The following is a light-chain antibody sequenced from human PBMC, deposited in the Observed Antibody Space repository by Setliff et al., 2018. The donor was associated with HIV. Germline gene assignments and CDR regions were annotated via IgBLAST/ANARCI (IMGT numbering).Light chain of an antibody. J-gene: IGLJ2*01. CDR3: SSYGGSDNLAI. V-gene: IGLV2-8*01. CDR1: RNDVGRYNF. Sequence: QSALTQPPSASGCLGQSVTISCTGTRNDVGRYNFVSWYRQYPAKAPKLLIYEVNKRPSGVPDRFSGSKSGNTASLTVSGLQVEDEADYYCSSYGGSDNLAIFGGATKVTVL. CDR2: EVN.